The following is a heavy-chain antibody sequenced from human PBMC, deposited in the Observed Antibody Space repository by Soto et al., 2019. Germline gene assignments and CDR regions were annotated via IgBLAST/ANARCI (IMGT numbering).Heavy chain of an antibody. D-gene: IGHD3-16*01. CDR1: GGSISSNIYY. V-gene: IGHV4-39*01. Sequence: PSETLSLTCTVSGGSISSNIYYWAWIRQPPGKGLEWIGNIYYSGTTYYNPSLKSRVTISVDTSKNQFSLKLSSVTAADTAVYYCARHKGGYYSGVDVWGQGTTVTVS. CDR3: ARHKGGYYSGVDV. CDR2: IYYSGTT. J-gene: IGHJ6*02.